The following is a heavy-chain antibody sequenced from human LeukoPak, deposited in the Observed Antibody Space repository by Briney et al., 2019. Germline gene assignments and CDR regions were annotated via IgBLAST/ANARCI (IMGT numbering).Heavy chain of an antibody. CDR2: MNPNNGNT. D-gene: IGHD3-3*01. CDR1: GYTFTSYD. V-gene: IGHV1-18*01. J-gene: IGHJ4*02. CDR3: ARVSVRSVYYDCWSGYYPSDY. Sequence: ASVKVSCKASGYTFTSYDINWVRQATGQGLEWMGWMNPNNGNTNYAQKLQGRVTMTTDTSTSTAYMELRSLRSDDTAVYYCARVSVRSVYYDCWSGYYPSDYWGQGTLVTVSS.